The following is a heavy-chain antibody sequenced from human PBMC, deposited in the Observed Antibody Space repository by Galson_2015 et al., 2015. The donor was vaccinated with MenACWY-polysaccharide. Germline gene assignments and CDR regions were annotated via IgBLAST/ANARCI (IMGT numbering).Heavy chain of an antibody. CDR2: IYYTGTT. CDR1: GGSISSYR. CDR3: AGLMAGSPFGWFNP. J-gene: IGHJ5*02. D-gene: IGHD6-19*01. Sequence: ETLSLTCTVSGGSISSYRWTWIRQPPGKRLEGIGYIYYTGTTKYNPSLTSRVTISVDTSKKYFSLKLSSVTAADTAVYYCAGLMAGSPFGWFNPWGQGTLVTVSS. V-gene: IGHV4-59*01.